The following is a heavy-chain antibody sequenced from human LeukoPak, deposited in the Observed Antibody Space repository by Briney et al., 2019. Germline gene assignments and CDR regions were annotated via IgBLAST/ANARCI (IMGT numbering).Heavy chain of an antibody. J-gene: IGHJ4*02. CDR3: ARDDCSGGSCYLGLDY. CDR1: GGSFSGYY. Sequence: SETLSLTCAVYGGSFSGYYWSWIRQPPEKGLEWIGEINHSGSTNYNPSLKSRVTTSVDTSKNQFSLKLSSVTAADTAVYYCARDDCSGGSCYLGLDYWGQGTLVTVSS. D-gene: IGHD2-15*01. V-gene: IGHV4-34*01. CDR2: INHSGST.